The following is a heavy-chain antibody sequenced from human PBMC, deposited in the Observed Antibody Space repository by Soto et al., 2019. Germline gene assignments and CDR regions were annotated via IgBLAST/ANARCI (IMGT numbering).Heavy chain of an antibody. CDR2: GSGKDGTT. D-gene: IGHD3-16*01. J-gene: IGHJ5*01. CDR3: VKPRGGRWHKGWDS. V-gene: IGHV3-23*01. CDR1: GFTFSTHA. Sequence: EVQLLESGGDLVQPGGSLRLSCAASGFTFSTHAMNWVRQAPGKGLEWVSSGSGKDGTTYSADSVKGRFPISRDNSKDPLALQMSGLRAEDTAVYSCVKPRGGRWHKGWDSWGQGTLVTVSS.